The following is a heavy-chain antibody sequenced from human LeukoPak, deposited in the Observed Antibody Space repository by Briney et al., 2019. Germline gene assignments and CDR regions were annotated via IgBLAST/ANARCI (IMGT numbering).Heavy chain of an antibody. CDR3: ASGNEAFDI. Sequence: GASVKVSCKASGYTFTSYDINWVRQATGQGLEWMGGIIPIFGTANYAQKFQGRVTITADKSTSTAYMELSSLRSEDTAVYYCASGNEAFDIWGQGTMVTVSS. V-gene: IGHV1-69*06. CDR2: IIPIFGTA. CDR1: GYTFTSYD. J-gene: IGHJ3*02. D-gene: IGHD4-23*01.